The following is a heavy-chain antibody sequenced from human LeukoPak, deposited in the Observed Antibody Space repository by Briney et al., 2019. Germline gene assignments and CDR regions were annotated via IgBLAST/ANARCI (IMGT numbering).Heavy chain of an antibody. CDR1: GGSFSGYY. J-gene: IGHJ4*02. CDR2: INHSGSS. Sequence: SETLSLTCAVYGGSFSGYYWSWIRQPPGKGREWIGEINHSGSSNYNPSLKSRVTISVDTSKNQFSLKLSSVTAADTAVYYCARGTVAGTDYWGQGTLVTVSS. V-gene: IGHV4-34*01. CDR3: ARGTVAGTDY. D-gene: IGHD6-19*01.